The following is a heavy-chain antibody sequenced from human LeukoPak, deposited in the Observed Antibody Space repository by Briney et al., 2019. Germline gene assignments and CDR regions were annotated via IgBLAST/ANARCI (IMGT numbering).Heavy chain of an antibody. CDR3: ARASGDYGEYFDY. V-gene: IGHV3-33*01. CDR1: GFTFRSFA. J-gene: IGHJ4*02. Sequence: GGSLRLACAASGFTFRSFAMHWVRQAPGKGLEWVAAIWYDGSNKYYADSVKGRFTISRDNSKNTLFLQMNSLRAEDTAVYYCARASGDYGEYFDYWGQGTLVTVSS. D-gene: IGHD4-17*01. CDR2: IWYDGSNK.